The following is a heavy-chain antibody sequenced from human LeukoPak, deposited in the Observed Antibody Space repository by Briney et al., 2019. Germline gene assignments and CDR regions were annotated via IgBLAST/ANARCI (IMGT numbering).Heavy chain of an antibody. Sequence: PGGSLRLSCAASGFTFSSYGMHWVRQAPGKGLEWVAVIWYDGSNKYYADSVKGRFTISRDNSKNTLYLQMNSLRAEDTAVYYCARVSAAAGTFDYWGQGTLVTVSS. CDR3: ARVSAAAGTFDY. J-gene: IGHJ4*02. CDR2: IWYDGSNK. CDR1: GFTFSSYG. V-gene: IGHV3-33*01. D-gene: IGHD6-13*01.